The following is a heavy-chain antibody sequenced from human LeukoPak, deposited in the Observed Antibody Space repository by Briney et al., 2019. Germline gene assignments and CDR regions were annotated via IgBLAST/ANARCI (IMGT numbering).Heavy chain of an antibody. Sequence: PSETLSLTCTVSGGSISSYYWSWIRQPPGKGLEWIGYIYCSGSTNYNPSLKSRVTISVDTSKNQFSLKLSSVTAADTAVYYCARARGRYYYGSGSYYFDYWGQGTLVTVSS. J-gene: IGHJ4*02. V-gene: IGHV4-59*01. D-gene: IGHD3-10*01. CDR2: IYCSGST. CDR1: GGSISSYY. CDR3: ARARGRYYYGSGSYYFDY.